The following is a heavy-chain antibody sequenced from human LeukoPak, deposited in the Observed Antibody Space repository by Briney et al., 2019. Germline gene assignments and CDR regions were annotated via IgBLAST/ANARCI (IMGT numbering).Heavy chain of an antibody. Sequence: SETLSLTCTVSGGSISSYYWSWIRQPPGKGLEWIGYIYYTGSTNYNPSLKSRVTISVDTSKNQFSLKLISVTAADTAVYYCATGGGGRGSDYYYYYMDVWGKGTTVTVSS. J-gene: IGHJ6*03. V-gene: IGHV4-59*01. D-gene: IGHD1-26*01. CDR2: IYYTGST. CDR1: GGSISSYY. CDR3: ATGGGGRGSDYYYYYMDV.